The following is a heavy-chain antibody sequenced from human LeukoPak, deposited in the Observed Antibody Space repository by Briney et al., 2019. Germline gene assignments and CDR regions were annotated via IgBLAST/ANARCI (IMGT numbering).Heavy chain of an antibody. V-gene: IGHV3-48*04. Sequence: GGSLRLSCAASGFTFSSYSMNWVRQAPGKGLEWVSYISSSSSTIYYADSVKGRFTISRDNAKNSLYLQMNSLRAEDTAVYYCARARLRSRNWFDPWGQGTLVTVSS. CDR3: ARARLRSRNWFDP. CDR2: ISSSSSTI. CDR1: GFTFSSYS. J-gene: IGHJ5*02. D-gene: IGHD6-25*01.